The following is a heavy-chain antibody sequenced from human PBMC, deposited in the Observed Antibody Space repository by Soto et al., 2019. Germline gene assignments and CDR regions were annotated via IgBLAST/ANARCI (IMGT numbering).Heavy chain of an antibody. CDR1: GGSFSGYY. V-gene: IGHV4-34*01. Sequence: PSETLSLTCAVYGGSFSGYYWSWIRQPPGKGLEWIGEINHSGSTNYNPSLKSRVTISVDTSKNQFSLKLSSVTAADTAVYYCARGRSGYYFGPNYFDYWGQGTLVTVSS. CDR2: INHSGST. CDR3: ARGRSGYYFGPNYFDY. D-gene: IGHD3-3*01. J-gene: IGHJ4*02.